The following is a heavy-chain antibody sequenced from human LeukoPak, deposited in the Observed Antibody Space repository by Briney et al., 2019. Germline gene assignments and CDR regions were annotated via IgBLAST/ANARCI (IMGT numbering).Heavy chain of an antibody. CDR2: IFYNGNT. V-gene: IGHV4-31*03. CDR3: VRNFDSYNAFDI. Sequence: KPSETLSLTCTVSGGSISIGGYYWSWIRQHPGKGLEWIGYIFYNGNTYYNPSLNRRLTTSGDTSETQFSLKLSSVTAADTAVYYCVRNFDSYNAFDIWGQGTMVTVSS. CDR1: GGSISIGGYY. J-gene: IGHJ3*02. D-gene: IGHD3-22*01.